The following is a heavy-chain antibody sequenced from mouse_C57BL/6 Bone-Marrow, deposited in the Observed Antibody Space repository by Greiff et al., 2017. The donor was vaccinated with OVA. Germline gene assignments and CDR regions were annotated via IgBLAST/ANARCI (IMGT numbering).Heavy chain of an antibody. CDR1: GYAFSSSW. J-gene: IGHJ2*01. V-gene: IGHV1-82*01. Sequence: VQLQQSGPELVKPGASVKISCKASGYAFSSSWMNWVKQRPGKGLEWIGRIYPGDGDTNYNGKFKGKATLTADKSSSTAYMQLSSLTSEDSAVYFCARSGANRFDYWGQGTTLTVSS. CDR3: ARSGANRFDY. D-gene: IGHD3-1*01. CDR2: IYPGDGDT.